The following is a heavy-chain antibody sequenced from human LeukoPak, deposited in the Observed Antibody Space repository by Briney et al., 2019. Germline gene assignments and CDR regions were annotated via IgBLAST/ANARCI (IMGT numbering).Heavy chain of an antibody. D-gene: IGHD1-1*01. Sequence: SLRLSCAASGFTFDDYAMHWVRQAPGKGLEWVSGISWNSGSIGYADSVKGRFTISRDNAKNSLYLQMNSLRAEDTALYYCAEDAFDWNDELKYFDYWGQGTLVTVSS. J-gene: IGHJ4*02. CDR3: AEDAFDWNDELKYFDY. CDR1: GFTFDDYA. V-gene: IGHV3-9*01. CDR2: ISWNSGSI.